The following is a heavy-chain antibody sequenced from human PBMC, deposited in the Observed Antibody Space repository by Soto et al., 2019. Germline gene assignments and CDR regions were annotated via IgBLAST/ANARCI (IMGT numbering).Heavy chain of an antibody. CDR2: IYYSGST. D-gene: IGHD3-10*01. CDR3: ASDNYYHYFDY. Sequence: QVQLQESGPRLVKPSETLSLTCTVSGGSVRSGGYYWSWIRQPPGKGLEWIGYIYYSGSTKYNPSLKSRLTIVLATSKNQFSLRLSSVTAADTAVYDCASDNYYHYFDYWGQGSLVTVSS. V-gene: IGHV4-61*08. CDR1: GGSVRSGGYY. J-gene: IGHJ4*02.